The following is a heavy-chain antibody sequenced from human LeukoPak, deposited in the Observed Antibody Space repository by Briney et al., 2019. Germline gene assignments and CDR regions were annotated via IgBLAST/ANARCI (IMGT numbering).Heavy chain of an antibody. Sequence: PGGSLRLSCAASGFSFRTYSMHWVRQAPGKGLEWVAVIWYDGSDNYYADSVKGRFTISRDNSKNTLYLQMNSLRAEDTAVYYCAKDLLSGGNCYSIFHYWGQGTLVTVSS. CDR1: GFSFRTYS. J-gene: IGHJ4*02. D-gene: IGHD2-15*01. V-gene: IGHV3-33*06. CDR2: IWYDGSDN. CDR3: AKDLLSGGNCYSIFHY.